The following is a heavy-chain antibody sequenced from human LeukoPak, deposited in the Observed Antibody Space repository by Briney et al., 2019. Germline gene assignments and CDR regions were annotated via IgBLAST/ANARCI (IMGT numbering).Heavy chain of an antibody. CDR1: GFTFSSYA. J-gene: IGHJ4*02. CDR2: LTGGSDYV. CDR3: ARLSRSSYGKYYFDS. V-gene: IGHV3-21*01. D-gene: IGHD1-26*01. Sequence: GGSLRLSCAASGFTFSSYAMEWVRQAPGKGLEWLSSLTGGSDYVYYADSVKGRLTISRENAKSSLYLQMNSLRAEDTAVYYCARLSRSSYGKYYFDSWGQGTLVTVSS.